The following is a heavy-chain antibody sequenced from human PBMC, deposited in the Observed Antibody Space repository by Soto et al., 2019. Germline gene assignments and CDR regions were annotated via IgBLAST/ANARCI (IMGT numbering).Heavy chain of an antibody. CDR1: GFTFSSYA. D-gene: IGHD3-22*01. Sequence: GGSLRPSCTASGFTFSSYAMSWVRQAPGKGLEWVSAISGSGGSTYYADSVKGRFTISRDNSKNTLYLQMNSLRAEDTAVYYCAKAGYYDSSTRFDPWGQGTLVTVSS. CDR2: ISGSGGST. CDR3: AKAGYYDSSTRFDP. J-gene: IGHJ5*02. V-gene: IGHV3-23*01.